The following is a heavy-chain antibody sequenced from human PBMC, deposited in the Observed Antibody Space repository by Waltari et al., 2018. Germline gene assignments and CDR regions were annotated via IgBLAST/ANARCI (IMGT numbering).Heavy chain of an antibody. J-gene: IGHJ6*02. CDR3: AKGRAAYGYYYFGMDV. D-gene: IGHD4-17*01. CDR2: ISYDGGNK. V-gene: IGHV3-30*18. Sequence: QVQLVESGGGVVQPGRSLRLSCVASGFSFSTYGMHWVRQAPGKGLEGGAVISYDGGNKYYADSVKGRFTISRDNSKNTLFLQVNSLRAADTAIYYCAKGRAAYGYYYFGMDVWGQGTTVTVSS. CDR1: GFSFSTYG.